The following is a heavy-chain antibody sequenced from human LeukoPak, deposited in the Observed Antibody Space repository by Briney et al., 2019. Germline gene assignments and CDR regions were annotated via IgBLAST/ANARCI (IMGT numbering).Heavy chain of an antibody. J-gene: IGHJ5*02. CDR1: GFTFTTYA. D-gene: IGHD2-2*01. CDR3: ARVVVVPAAMLRYNWFDP. CDR2: ILTSDGNP. Sequence: PGGSLRLSCAASGFTFTTYAMNWVRQAPGKGLEWISSILTSDGNPYFADSVKGRFTISRDNSKNTVDLQMNSLRAEDTAVYYCARVVVVPAAMLRYNWFDPWGQGTLVTVSS. V-gene: IGHV3-23*01.